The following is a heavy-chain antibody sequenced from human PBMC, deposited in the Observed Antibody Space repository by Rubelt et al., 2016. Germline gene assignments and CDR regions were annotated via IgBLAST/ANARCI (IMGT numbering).Heavy chain of an antibody. J-gene: IGHJ6*03. D-gene: IGHD1-20*01. CDR2: ISAYNGNT. V-gene: IGHV1-18*01. CDR3: ARRRSPSITGTTPGLGYYYYYMDV. Sequence: QVQLVQSGAEVKKPGASVKVSCKASGYTFTSYGISWVRQAPGQGLEWMGWISAYNGNTNYAQKLQGRVTMTTDTSTSTAYMGLRGLRSDDTAVYYCARRRSPSITGTTPGLGYYYYYMDVWGKGTTVTVSS. CDR1: GYTFTSYG.